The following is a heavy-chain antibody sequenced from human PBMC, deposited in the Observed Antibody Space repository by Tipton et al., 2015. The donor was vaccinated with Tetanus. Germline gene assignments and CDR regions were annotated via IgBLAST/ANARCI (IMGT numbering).Heavy chain of an antibody. CDR3: ARVAGYCSSGSCNDY. Sequence: TLSLTCTVSGASISSYHWSWIRQPPGKGLEWIGHLSYSGSSNYDPSLKSRVIISLDMSKNQFSLKLSSVTAADTALYYCARVAGYCSSGSCNDYWGQGTLVTVSS. CDR2: LSYSGSS. CDR1: GASISSYH. J-gene: IGHJ4*02. D-gene: IGHD2-15*01. V-gene: IGHV4-59*08.